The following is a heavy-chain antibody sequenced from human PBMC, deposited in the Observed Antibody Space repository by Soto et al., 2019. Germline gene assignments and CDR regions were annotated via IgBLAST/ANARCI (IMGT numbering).Heavy chain of an antibody. D-gene: IGHD6-13*01. CDR3: AKRTSGSSWYDGFDWFDP. Sequence: GGSLRLSCAASGFTFSSYAMSWVRQAPGKGLEWVSTISGSGGSTYYADSVKGRFTISRDNSKNTLYLQMNSLRAEDTAVYYCAKRTSGSSWYDGFDWFDPWGQGTLVTVSS. V-gene: IGHV3-23*01. CDR2: ISGSGGST. CDR1: GFTFSSYA. J-gene: IGHJ5*02.